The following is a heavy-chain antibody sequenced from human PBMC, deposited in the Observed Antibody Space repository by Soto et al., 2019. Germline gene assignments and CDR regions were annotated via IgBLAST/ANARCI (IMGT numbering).Heavy chain of an antibody. Sequence: QVQLQESGPGLVKPSQTLSLTCTVSGGSISSGGYYWSWIRQHPGKGLEWIGYIYYSGSTYYNPSLKRRVTISVDTSKNQLSLKLSSVTAADTAVYYCARGGNHGYCSSTSCYIWFDPWGQGTLVTVSS. CDR3: ARGGNHGYCSSTSCYIWFDP. J-gene: IGHJ5*02. D-gene: IGHD2-2*02. CDR2: IYYSGST. CDR1: GGSISSGGYY. V-gene: IGHV4-31*03.